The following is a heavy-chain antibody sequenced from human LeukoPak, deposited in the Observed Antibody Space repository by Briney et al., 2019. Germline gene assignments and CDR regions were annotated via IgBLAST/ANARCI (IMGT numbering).Heavy chain of an antibody. CDR3: ASLLTYFDY. V-gene: IGHV4-39*01. CDR1: GVSISSSSYH. D-gene: IGHD3-9*01. Sequence: SETLSLTCTVSGVSISSSSYHWSWIRQPPGKGLEWIASIYYSGSTYYSPSLKSRVTISVDTSKNQFSLKMSSVIAADTAVYYCASLLTYFDYWGQGTLVTVSS. J-gene: IGHJ4*02. CDR2: IYYSGST.